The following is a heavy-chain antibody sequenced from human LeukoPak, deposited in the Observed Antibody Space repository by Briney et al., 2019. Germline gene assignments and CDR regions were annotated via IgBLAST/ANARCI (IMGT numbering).Heavy chain of an antibody. V-gene: IGHV4-39*07. CDR1: GGSISSSSYY. J-gene: IGHJ4*02. CDR3: ARDLHCGGDCYSGIDY. D-gene: IGHD2-21*02. Sequence: SETLSLTCTVSGGSISSSSYYWGWIRQPPGKGLEWIGSIYYSGSTYYNPSLKSRVTISVDTSKNQFSLKLSSVTAADTAVYYCARDLHCGGDCYSGIDYWGQGTLVTVSS. CDR2: IYYSGST.